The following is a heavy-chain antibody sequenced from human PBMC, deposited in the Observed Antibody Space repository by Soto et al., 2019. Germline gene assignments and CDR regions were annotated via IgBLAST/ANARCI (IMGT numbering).Heavy chain of an antibody. CDR2: INVYNGNT. J-gene: IGHJ5*02. V-gene: IGHV1-18*01. Sequence: GTSVEVSCEACREGFANCGRRWVRQAPGQGLEWMGWINVYNGNTKYARKVQGRVTMTTDTSTSTAYMELRSLRSDDTAVYYCARGVGSGSYYNQYNWFDPWGQGTLVTVSS. CDR1: REGFANCG. D-gene: IGHD3-10*01. CDR3: ARGVGSGSYYNQYNWFDP.